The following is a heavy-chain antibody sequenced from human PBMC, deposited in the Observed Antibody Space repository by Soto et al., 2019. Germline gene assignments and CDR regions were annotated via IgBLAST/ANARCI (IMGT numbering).Heavy chain of an antibody. CDR2: ISTTSTYI. V-gene: IGHV3-21*01. D-gene: IGHD1-26*01. J-gene: IGHJ4*02. Sequence: GGSLRLSCAGSGFIFSGYSMNWVRQAPGKGLEWVSSISTTSTYIYYADSVKGRFTVSRDNAKNSLYLQMTSLRPEDTAVYYCARDGIVGTTDFFDYWGQGTLVTVSS. CDR1: GFIFSGYS. CDR3: ARDGIVGTTDFFDY.